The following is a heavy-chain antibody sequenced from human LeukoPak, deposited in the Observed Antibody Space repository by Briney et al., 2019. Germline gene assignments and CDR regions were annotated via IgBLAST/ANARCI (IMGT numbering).Heavy chain of an antibody. D-gene: IGHD4-17*01. CDR2: IWYDGSNK. CDR1: GFSFSNYD. J-gene: IGHJ4*02. CDR3: ARGDPTVTTKQNFDY. Sequence: GRSLRLSCAASGFSFSNYDMHWVRQAPGKGLEWVAVIWYDGSNKYYADSVKGRFTISRDNSKNTLYLQMNSLRVEDTAVYCCARGDPTVTTKQNFDYWGQGTLVTVSS. V-gene: IGHV3-33*01.